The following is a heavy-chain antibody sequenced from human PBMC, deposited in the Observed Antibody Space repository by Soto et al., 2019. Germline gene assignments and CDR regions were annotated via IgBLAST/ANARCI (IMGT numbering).Heavy chain of an antibody. D-gene: IGHD2-21*02. V-gene: IGHV3-7*03. CDR3: AXDHLILPAHDFFYGSDV. J-gene: IGHJ6*02. CDR2: IPQDGSDG. Sequence: GESLRLSCEVSGFTLSMYSMTWVRQAPGKGLEWVAKIPQDGSDGHYLDSVKGRFTISRDNAKNSVYLQMNSLRADDTAVYYCAXDHLILPAHDFFYGSDVWGQGAKVTVSS. CDR1: GFTLSMYS.